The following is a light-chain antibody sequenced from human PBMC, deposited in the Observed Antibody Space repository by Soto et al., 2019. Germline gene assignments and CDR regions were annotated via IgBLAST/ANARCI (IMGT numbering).Light chain of an antibody. CDR3: TSHAGTNNFPYV. CDR1: SSDVGAYNY. V-gene: IGLV2-8*01. J-gene: IGLJ1*01. Sequence: QSALTQPPSASGSPGQSVTISCTGTSSDVGAYNYVSWYQHRPGKAPKLMIYEVTKRPSGVPDRFSGAKSGNTASLTVSGLQADDEADYYCTSHAGTNNFPYVFGAGTKVTVL. CDR2: EVT.